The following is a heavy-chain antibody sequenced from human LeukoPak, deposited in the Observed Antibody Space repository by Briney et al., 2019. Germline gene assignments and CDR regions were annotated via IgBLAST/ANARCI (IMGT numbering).Heavy chain of an antibody. D-gene: IGHD3-3*01. Sequence: QPGGSLRLSCAAFGFTFKIYTMNWVRQAPGKGLEWLSSISYSGDNRGGNTYYADSVRGRFSISRDTSQNTVFLQMSSLRVDDTAAYYCVGTFTVFGVVAIAWGQGTLVTVSS. CDR2: ISYSGDNRGGNT. V-gene: IGHV3-23*01. J-gene: IGHJ4*02. CDR1: GFTFKIYT. CDR3: VGTFTVFGVVAIA.